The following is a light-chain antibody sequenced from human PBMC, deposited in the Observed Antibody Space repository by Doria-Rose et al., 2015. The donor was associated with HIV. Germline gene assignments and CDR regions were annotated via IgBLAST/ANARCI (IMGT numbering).Light chain of an antibody. Sequence: QSPSSLPASVSDRVTITCRASHGISTYLAWWQQKPGKVPKLPIYDASTLQSGVPSRFSGSGSGTDFTFTISSLQPEDVAAYYCQQYDGVPYTFGQGTKLKIK. V-gene: IGKV1-27*01. CDR2: DAS. CDR3: QQYDGVPYT. J-gene: IGKJ2*01. CDR1: HGISTY.